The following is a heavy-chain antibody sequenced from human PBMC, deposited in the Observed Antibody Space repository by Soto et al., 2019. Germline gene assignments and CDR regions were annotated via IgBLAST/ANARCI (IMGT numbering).Heavy chain of an antibody. Sequence: EVQLLESGGGLVQPGGSLRLSCAASGFTFNNYAMTWVRQAPGKGLEWVSAISGGGETTSSADSVNGRFTVSRDGSKNSRYLQMSSRRAEDAALYYCAKGRGGSGSLTPRVDFWGQGTLVTVSS. CDR3: AKGRGGSGSLTPRVDF. J-gene: IGHJ4*02. CDR2: ISGGGETT. CDR1: GFTFNNYA. D-gene: IGHD3-10*01. V-gene: IGHV3-23*01.